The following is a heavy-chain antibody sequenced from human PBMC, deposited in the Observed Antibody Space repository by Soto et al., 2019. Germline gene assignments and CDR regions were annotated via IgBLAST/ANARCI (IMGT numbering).Heavy chain of an antibody. CDR3: AREVSGVQAFDY. D-gene: IGHD2-21*01. J-gene: IGHJ4*02. V-gene: IGHV4-4*02. CDR2: ISHSGSP. Sequence: QVQLQESGPGLVKPSGTLSLTCAVPSDSISSSNWWNWVRQPPGKGLEWIGEISHSGSPNYNPSLKRRVTISVDKSKNHFSLKLSSVTAADTAVYYCAREVSGVQAFDYWGQGTLVTVSS. CDR1: SDSISSSNW.